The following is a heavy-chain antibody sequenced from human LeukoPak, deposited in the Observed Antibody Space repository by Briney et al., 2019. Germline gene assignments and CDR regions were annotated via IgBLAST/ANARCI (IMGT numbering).Heavy chain of an antibody. Sequence: ASVKVSCKASGYTFTGYYMHWVRQAPGQGLEWMGWINPNSGGTNYAQKFQGRVTMTRDTSISTAYMELGRLRSDDTAVYYCARGNSGYYKGYYYYYYGMDVWGQGTTVTVSS. V-gene: IGHV1-2*02. D-gene: IGHD3-3*01. CDR3: ARGNSGYYKGYYYYYYGMDV. CDR2: INPNSGGT. J-gene: IGHJ6*02. CDR1: GYTFTGYY.